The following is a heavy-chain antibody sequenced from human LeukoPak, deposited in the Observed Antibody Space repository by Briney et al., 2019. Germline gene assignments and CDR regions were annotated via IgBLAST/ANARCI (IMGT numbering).Heavy chain of an antibody. CDR2: ISNDGSRK. Sequence: GGSLRLSCAPSGFTFSRHGMHWVRQAPGKGLEWVAIISNDGSRKYYAHSVEGRFTISRDNSKNTLYLQMDSLRAEDTAVYYCARDRAWDYFDYWGQGTLVTVSS. CDR1: GFTFSRHG. D-gene: IGHD3-16*01. J-gene: IGHJ4*02. V-gene: IGHV3-30*03. CDR3: ARDRAWDYFDY.